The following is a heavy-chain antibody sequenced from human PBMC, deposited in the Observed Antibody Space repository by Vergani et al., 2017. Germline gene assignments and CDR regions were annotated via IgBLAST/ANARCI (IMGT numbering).Heavy chain of an antibody. CDR3: ARDRYSSSPSEQ. V-gene: IGHV1-69*04. J-gene: IGHJ4*02. D-gene: IGHD6-13*01. CDR2: IIPILGIA. Sequence: QVQLVQSGAEVKKPGSSVKVSCKASGGTFSSYAISWVRQAPGQGLEWMGRIIPILGIANYAQKFQGRVTITADKSTSTAYMELSSLRSEDTAVYYCARDRYSSSPSEQWGQGTLVTVSS. CDR1: GGTFSSYA.